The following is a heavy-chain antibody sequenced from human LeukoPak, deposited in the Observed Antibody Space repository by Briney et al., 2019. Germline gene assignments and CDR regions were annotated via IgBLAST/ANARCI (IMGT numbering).Heavy chain of an antibody. J-gene: IGHJ5*02. CDR3: ARGSSSWYWFDP. Sequence: SVKVPCKASGGTFSSYAISWVRQAPGQGLEWMGGIIPIFGTANYAQKFQGRVTITTDESTSTAYMELSSLRSEDTAVYYCARGSSSWYWFDPWGQGTLVTVSS. CDR1: GGTFSSYA. CDR2: IIPIFGTA. V-gene: IGHV1-69*05. D-gene: IGHD6-13*01.